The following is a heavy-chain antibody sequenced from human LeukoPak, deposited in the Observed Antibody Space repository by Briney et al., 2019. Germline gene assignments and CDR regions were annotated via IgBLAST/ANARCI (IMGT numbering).Heavy chain of an antibody. CDR1: GFTFSSYG. D-gene: IGHD6-13*01. J-gene: IGHJ4*02. CDR2: ISYDGSNK. Sequence: GGSLRLSCAASGFTFSSYGMHWVRQAPGKGLEWVAVISYDGSNKYYADSVKGRFTISRDNSKNTLYLQTNSLRAEDTAVYYCAKAGSWYGRAIDYWGQGTLVTVSS. V-gene: IGHV3-30*18. CDR3: AKAGSWYGRAIDY.